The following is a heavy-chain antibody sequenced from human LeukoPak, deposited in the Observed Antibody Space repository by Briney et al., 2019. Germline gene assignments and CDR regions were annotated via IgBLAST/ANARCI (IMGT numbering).Heavy chain of an antibody. V-gene: IGHV4-34*01. J-gene: IGHJ4*02. D-gene: IGHD2-2*01. CDR1: GGSFSGYY. Sequence: SETLSLTCAVYGGSFSGYYWSWIRQPPGKGLEWIGEINHSGSTNYNPSLKSRVTISVDTSKNQFSLKLSSVTAADTAVYYCARGPGVVPAAGAYYFDYWGQGTLVTVSS. CDR2: INHSGST. CDR3: ARGPGVVPAAGAYYFDY.